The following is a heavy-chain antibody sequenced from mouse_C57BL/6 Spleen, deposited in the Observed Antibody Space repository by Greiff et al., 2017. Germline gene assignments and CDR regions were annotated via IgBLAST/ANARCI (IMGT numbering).Heavy chain of an antibody. V-gene: IGHV5-17*01. CDR1: GFTFSDYG. J-gene: IGHJ3*01. Sequence: EVQLVESGGGLVKPGGSLKLSCAASGFTFSDYGMHWVRQAPEKGLEWVAYISSGSSTIYYADTVKGRFTISRDNAKNTLFLQMTSLRSADTAMYYCARPGTATWFAYWGQGTLVTVSA. CDR2: ISSGSSTI. D-gene: IGHD1-2*01. CDR3: ARPGTATWFAY.